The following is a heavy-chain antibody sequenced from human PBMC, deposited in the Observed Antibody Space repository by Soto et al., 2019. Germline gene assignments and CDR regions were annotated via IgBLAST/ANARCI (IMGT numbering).Heavy chain of an antibody. D-gene: IGHD4-17*01. V-gene: IGHV4-39*01. CDR3: ASHYGDYVGGNYYYYYYMDV. J-gene: IGHJ6*03. Sequence: SETLSLTCTVSGGSISSSSYYWGWIRQPPGKGLEWIGSIYYSGSTYYNPSLKSRVTISVDTSKNQFSLKLSSVTAADTAVYYCASHYGDYVGGNYYYYYYMDVWGKGTTVTVSS. CDR2: IYYSGST. CDR1: GGSISSSSYY.